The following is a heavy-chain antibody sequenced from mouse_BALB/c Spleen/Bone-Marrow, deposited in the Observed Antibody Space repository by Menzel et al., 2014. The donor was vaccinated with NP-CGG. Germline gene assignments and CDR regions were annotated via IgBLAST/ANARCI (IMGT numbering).Heavy chain of an antibody. J-gene: IGHJ4*01. D-gene: IGHD2-4*01. V-gene: IGHV2-9*02. Sequence: VKLMESGPGLVAPSQSLSITCTVSGFSLTSYGVHWVRQPPGKGLEWLGVIWAGGSTNYNSALMSRLSISKDNSKSQVFLKMNSLQIDDTAVYYCARSGLRRPAMDYWGQGTSVTVSS. CDR1: GFSLTSYG. CDR2: IWAGGST. CDR3: ARSGLRRPAMDY.